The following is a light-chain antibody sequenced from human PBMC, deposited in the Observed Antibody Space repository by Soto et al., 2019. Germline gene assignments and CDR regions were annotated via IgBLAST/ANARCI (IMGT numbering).Light chain of an antibody. CDR2: DAS. Sequence: DIQMTQSPSSVSASVGDRVTITCRASQGINRWLAWYQQKLGKAPKLLIFDASSLQSGVPSRFSGSGSGTDLTITISSMQNEDFATYYCQHYNSYSEAFGQGTKV. J-gene: IGKJ1*01. CDR3: QHYNSYSEA. V-gene: IGKV1D-16*01. CDR1: QGINRW.